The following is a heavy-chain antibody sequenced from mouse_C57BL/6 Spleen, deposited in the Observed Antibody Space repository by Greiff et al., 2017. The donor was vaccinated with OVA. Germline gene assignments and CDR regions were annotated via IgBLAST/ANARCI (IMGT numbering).Heavy chain of an antibody. V-gene: IGHV1-62-2*01. CDR3: ARHDDGNYGEYYAMDY. CDR2: FYPGSGSI. D-gene: IGHD2-1*01. CDR1: GYTFTEYT. J-gene: IGHJ4*01. Sequence: VQLQQSGAELVKPGASVKLSCKASGYTFTEYTIHWVKQRSGQGLEWIGWFYPGSGSIKYNEKFKDKATLTADKSSSTVSMELSRLTSEYSAVYFFARHDDGNYGEYYAMDYWGQGTSVTVSS.